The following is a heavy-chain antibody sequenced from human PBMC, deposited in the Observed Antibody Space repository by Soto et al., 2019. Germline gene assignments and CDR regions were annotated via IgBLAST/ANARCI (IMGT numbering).Heavy chain of an antibody. CDR1: GGSISTDDHY. D-gene: IGHD1-1*01. J-gene: IGHJ4*02. CDR2: VYYSGTT. V-gene: IGHV4-30-4*01. Sequence: QVQLQESGPGLVKPSQTLSLTCTVSGGSISTDDHYWSWIRQSPGKGLEWIGYVYYSGTTHYNPSLKSRLFISLDTSKNHLSLQLTSVTAADTAVYYCATLRSRWNIDYWGQGTLVTVSS. CDR3: ATLRSRWNIDY.